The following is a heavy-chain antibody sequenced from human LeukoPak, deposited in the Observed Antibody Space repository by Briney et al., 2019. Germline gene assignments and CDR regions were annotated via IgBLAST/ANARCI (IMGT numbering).Heavy chain of an antibody. CDR3: ARSGLTDYDILTGYYTNYYFDY. Sequence: ASETLSLTCTISGGSISSYYWSWIRQPPGKGLEWIGYIYYSGSTNYNPSLKSRVTISVDTSKNQFSLKLSSVTAADTAVYYCARSGLTDYDILTGYYTNYYFDYWGQGTLVTVSS. CDR1: GGSISSYY. D-gene: IGHD3-9*01. J-gene: IGHJ4*02. CDR2: IYYSGST. V-gene: IGHV4-59*01.